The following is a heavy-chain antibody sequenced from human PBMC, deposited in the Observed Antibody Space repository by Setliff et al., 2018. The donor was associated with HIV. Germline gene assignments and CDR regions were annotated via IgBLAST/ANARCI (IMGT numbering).Heavy chain of an antibody. CDR2: IGSLGDK. J-gene: IGHJ4*02. CDR3: ARDRGYDLDYFDY. Sequence: GGSLRLSCAASGFTFSSYSMNWVRQAPGKGLEWVSYIGSLGDKEYADSVKGRFTISRDNARKSVYLQIDSLRAEDTAVYYCARDRGYDLDYFDYWGQGTLVTVSS. V-gene: IGHV3-21*05. D-gene: IGHD5-12*01. CDR1: GFTFSSYS.